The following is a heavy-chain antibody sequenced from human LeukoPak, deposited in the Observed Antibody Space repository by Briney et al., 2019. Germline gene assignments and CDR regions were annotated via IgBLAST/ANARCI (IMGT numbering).Heavy chain of an antibody. CDR1: GFTFSSYG. Sequence: PGGSLRLSCAASGFTFSSYGMHWVRQAPGKGLEWVAVIWYDGSKKYYADSVKCRFTISRDNSKNTLYVQMNSLRAEDTAVYYCARDDGFYGMDVWGQGTTVTVSS. CDR3: ARDDGFYGMDV. CDR2: IWYDGSKK. J-gene: IGHJ6*02. D-gene: IGHD3-10*01. V-gene: IGHV3-33*01.